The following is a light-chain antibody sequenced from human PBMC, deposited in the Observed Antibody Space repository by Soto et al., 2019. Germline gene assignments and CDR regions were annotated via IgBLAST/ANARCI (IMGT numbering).Light chain of an antibody. Sequence: DIPMTQSPSSLSASVGDRVTITCRASQSINTYLNWYQQKPGKAPQLLIYAASSLQSGVPSRFSGSGSGTDFTLTISSLQLEDFAIYYCQQTYNTRTFGQGTKVEIK. CDR2: AAS. CDR3: QQTYNTRT. V-gene: IGKV1-39*01. J-gene: IGKJ1*01. CDR1: QSINTY.